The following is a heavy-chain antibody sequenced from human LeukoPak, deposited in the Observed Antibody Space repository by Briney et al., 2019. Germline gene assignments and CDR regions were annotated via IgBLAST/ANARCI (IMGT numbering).Heavy chain of an antibody. CDR3: ARDGDDFWSGYFDY. CDR2: IDGSGVRT. J-gene: IGHJ4*02. D-gene: IGHD3-3*01. CDR1: GFTFSYFA. Sequence: GGSLRLSCAASGFTFSYFAMSWVRQAPGKGLEWVSGIDGSGVRTYYAESVKGRFTISRDNSKNTLYLQMNSLRAEDTAVYYCARDGDDFWSGYFDYWGQGTLVTVSS. V-gene: IGHV3-23*01.